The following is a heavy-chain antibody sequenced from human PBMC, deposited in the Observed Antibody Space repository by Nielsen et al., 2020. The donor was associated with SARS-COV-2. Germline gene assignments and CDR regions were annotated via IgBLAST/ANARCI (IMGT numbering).Heavy chain of an antibody. CDR1: GFTFSQYW. J-gene: IGHJ4*02. CDR3: ARGGITIFGVVSPPDY. V-gene: IGHV3-7*01. D-gene: IGHD3-3*01. CDR2: INRDGSET. Sequence: GESLKISCAASGFTFSQYWMSWVRQAPGRGLDWVANINRDGSETYYVDSVRGRFTTSRDNAKNSLYLQMNSLRAEDTAVYYCARGGITIFGVVSPPDYWGQGTLVTVSS.